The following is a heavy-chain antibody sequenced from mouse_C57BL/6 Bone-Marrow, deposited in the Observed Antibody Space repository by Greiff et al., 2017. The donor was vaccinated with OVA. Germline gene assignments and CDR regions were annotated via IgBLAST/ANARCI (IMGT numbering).Heavy chain of an antibody. J-gene: IGHJ1*03. CDR3: TTGCNWYFDV. CDR1: GFNIKDDY. CDR2: IDPENGDT. V-gene: IGHV14-4*01. Sequence: EVQLQQSGAELVRPGASVKLSCTASGFNIKDDYMHWVKQRPEQGLEWIGWIDPENGDTEYASKFQGKATITADTSSNTAYLQLSSLISEDTAVYYCTTGCNWYFDVWGTGTMVTVSS.